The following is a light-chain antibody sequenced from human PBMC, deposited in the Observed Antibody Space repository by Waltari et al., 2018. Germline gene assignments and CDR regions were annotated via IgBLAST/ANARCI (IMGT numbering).Light chain of an antibody. J-gene: IGKJ2*01. CDR1: QSLVPSDGNTY. CDR3: MQATHWPYT. V-gene: IGKV2-30*02. Sequence: DVVVTQSPLSLPVTLGQPASISCRSSQSLVPSDGNTYLNWFHLRPGQSPRRLIYETSKRDSGVPDRFSGSGSGAGFTLKISRVEAEDVGIYYCMQATHWPYTFGQGTKLEIK. CDR2: ETS.